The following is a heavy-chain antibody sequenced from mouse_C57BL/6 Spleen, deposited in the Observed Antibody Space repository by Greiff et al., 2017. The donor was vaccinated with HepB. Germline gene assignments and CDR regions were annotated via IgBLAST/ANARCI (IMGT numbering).Heavy chain of an antibody. CDR3: ARPYDYDGSWFAY. J-gene: IGHJ3*01. D-gene: IGHD2-4*01. Sequence: EVMLVESGGDLVKPGGSLKLSCAASGFTFSSYGMSWVRQTPDKRLEWVATISSGGSYTYYPDSVKGRCTISRDNAKNTLYLQMSSLNSEDTAMYYCARPYDYDGSWFAYWGQGTLVTVSA. CDR1: GFTFSSYG. V-gene: IGHV5-6*02. CDR2: ISSGGSYT.